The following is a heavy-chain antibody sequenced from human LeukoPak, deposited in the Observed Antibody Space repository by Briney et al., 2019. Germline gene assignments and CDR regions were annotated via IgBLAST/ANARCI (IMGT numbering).Heavy chain of an antibody. V-gene: IGHV3-7*01. CDR2: MKEDGSEI. CDR3: ARVDSGPYSFDI. CDR1: GFTFSSYA. J-gene: IGHJ3*02. D-gene: IGHD3-16*01. Sequence: PGGSLRLSCAASGFTFSSYAMSWVRQAPGKGLEWVADMKEDGSEILYVDPVKGRFTISRDNAKSSLFLQMNNLRAEDTALYYCARVDSGPYSFDIWGPGTMVTVSS.